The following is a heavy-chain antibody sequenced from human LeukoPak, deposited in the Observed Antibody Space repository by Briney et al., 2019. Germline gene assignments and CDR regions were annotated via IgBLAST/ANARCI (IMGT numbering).Heavy chain of an antibody. J-gene: IGHJ4*02. Sequence: PGESLRLSCAASGFTFSSYGMHWVRQAPGKGLEWVAVISYDGSNKYYADSVKGRFTISRDNSKNTLYLQMNSLRAEDTAVYYCAKEAAYSSRRGPDYWGQGTLVTVSS. V-gene: IGHV3-30*18. CDR2: ISYDGSNK. D-gene: IGHD6-13*01. CDR1: GFTFSSYG. CDR3: AKEAAYSSRRGPDY.